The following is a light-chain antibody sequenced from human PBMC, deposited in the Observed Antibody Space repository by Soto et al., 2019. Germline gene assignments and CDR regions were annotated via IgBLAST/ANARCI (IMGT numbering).Light chain of an antibody. V-gene: IGKV3-20*01. Sequence: EIVLTQSPGTLSLSPGERATLSCRASQTIRSNLLTWYQQKPGQAPRLLIYGASPRAAGVPDRFSGSGSGTDFTLTMSRLEPEDFAVYYCQHYDSSSGHTGGQGTNLQIK. J-gene: IGKJ2*01. CDR2: GAS. CDR1: QTIRSNL. CDR3: QHYDSSSGHT.